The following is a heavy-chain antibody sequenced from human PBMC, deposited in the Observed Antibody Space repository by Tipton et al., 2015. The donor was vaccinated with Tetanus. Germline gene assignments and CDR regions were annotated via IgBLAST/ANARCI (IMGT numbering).Heavy chain of an antibody. CDR1: GFTFSGSA. D-gene: IGHD5-24*01. CDR3: ARDQDGPIFDY. V-gene: IGHV3-73*01. Sequence: SLRLSCAASGFTFSGSAMHWVRQASGKGLEWVGRIRSKANSYATAYAASVKGRFPISSEDSKNTAYLQMNSLRAEDTAVYYCARDQDGPIFDYWGQGTLVTVSS. CDR2: IRSKANSYAT. J-gene: IGHJ4*02.